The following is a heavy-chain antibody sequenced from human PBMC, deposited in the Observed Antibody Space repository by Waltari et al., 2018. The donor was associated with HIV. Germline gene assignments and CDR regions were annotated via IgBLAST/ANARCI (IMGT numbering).Heavy chain of an antibody. Sequence: EVQLLESGGGLVQPGGSLRLSCAASGFTFSSYAMSWVPQAPGKGRGWVSAISGRGGSRYYADTGKGRFTISRDNSKNTLYLQMNSLRAEDTAVYYCAKRMYYDSSGYYWVLDGMDVWGQGTTVTVSS. J-gene: IGHJ6*02. CDR1: GFTFSSYA. CDR3: AKRMYYDSSGYYWVLDGMDV. D-gene: IGHD3-22*01. CDR2: ISGRGGSR. V-gene: IGHV3-23*01.